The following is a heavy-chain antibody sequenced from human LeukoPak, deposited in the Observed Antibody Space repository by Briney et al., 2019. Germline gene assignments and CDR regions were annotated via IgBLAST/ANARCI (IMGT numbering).Heavy chain of an antibody. J-gene: IGHJ4*02. Sequence: ASVKVSCKASGYTFTGYYMHWVRQAPGQGLEWMGWINPNSGGTNYAQKFQGRVTMTRDTSISTAYMELSRLRSDDTAVYYCARGGGGYSYGLYYFDYWGQGTLVTVSS. CDR3: ARGGGGYSYGLYYFDY. V-gene: IGHV1-2*02. CDR2: INPNSGGT. CDR1: GYTFTGYY. D-gene: IGHD5-18*01.